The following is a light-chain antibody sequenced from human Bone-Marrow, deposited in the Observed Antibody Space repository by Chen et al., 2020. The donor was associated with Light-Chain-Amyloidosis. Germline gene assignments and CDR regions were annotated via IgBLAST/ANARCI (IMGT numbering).Light chain of an antibody. J-gene: IGLJ3*02. CDR3: QVWDRSSDRLV. Sequence: SSVLTQPSSVSVAPGQTATIACGGNNIGSTSVHWYQQTPGQAPLLVVYDDSDRPSGIPARWSGSNSGNTATLTISRVEAGDEVDYYCQVWDRSSDRLVFGGGTKLTVL. V-gene: IGLV3-21*02. CDR2: DDS. CDR1: NIGSTS.